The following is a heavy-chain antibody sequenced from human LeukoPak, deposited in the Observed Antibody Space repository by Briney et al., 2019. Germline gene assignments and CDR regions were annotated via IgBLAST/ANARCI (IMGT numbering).Heavy chain of an antibody. CDR1: GFTFEDYA. D-gene: IGHD3-10*01. CDR2: ISWNSGSI. J-gene: IGHJ4*02. CDR3: AKDRGSMVRGVRVDY. Sequence: PGGSLRLSCASSGFTFEDYAMHWVRQAPGEGLEWVSGISWNSGSIGYADSVKGRFTISRDNAKNSLYLQMNSLRAEDTALYYCAKDRGSMVRGVRVDYWGQGTLVTVSS. V-gene: IGHV3-9*01.